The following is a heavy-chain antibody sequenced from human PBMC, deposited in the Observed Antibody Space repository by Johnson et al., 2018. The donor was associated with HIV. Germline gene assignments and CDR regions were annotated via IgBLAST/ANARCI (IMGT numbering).Heavy chain of an antibody. J-gene: IGHJ3*02. D-gene: IGHD6-25*01. V-gene: IGHV3-30*04. Sequence: QVQLVESGGGVVQPGRSLRLSCAASGFTFSSYAMHWVRQAPGKGLEWVAVISYDGSEKYFADSVKGRFTISRDSSKNTLYLKMNSLSAEDTAVYYCAKGQVASGAFDIWGQGTMVTVSS. CDR3: AKGQVASGAFDI. CDR1: GFTFSSYA. CDR2: ISYDGSEK.